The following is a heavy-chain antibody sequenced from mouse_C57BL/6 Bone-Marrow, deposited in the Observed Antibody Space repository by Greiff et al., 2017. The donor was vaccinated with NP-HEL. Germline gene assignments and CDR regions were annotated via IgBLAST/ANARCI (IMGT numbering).Heavy chain of an antibody. CDR3: ARVRLLWFAY. V-gene: IGHV1-63*01. CDR2: IYPGGGYT. D-gene: IGHD2-13*01. J-gene: IGHJ3*01. Sequence: VQLQQSGAELVRPGTSVKMSCKASGYTFTNYWIGWAKQRPGHGLEWIGDIYPGGGYTNYNEKFKGKATLTADKSASTAYMHFSSLTSEDSAVYYCARVRLLWFAYWGQGTLVTVSA. CDR1: GYTFTNYW.